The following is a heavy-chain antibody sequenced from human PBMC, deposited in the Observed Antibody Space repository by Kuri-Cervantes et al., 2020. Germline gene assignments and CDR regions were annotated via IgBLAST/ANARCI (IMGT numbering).Heavy chain of an antibody. CDR2: IKEDGSEK. Sequence: GESLKISCAASGFTFSHYWMSWVRQAPGKGLEWVANIKEDGSEKYYVDSVKGRFTISRDNAKNSLYLQMNSLRDEDTAVYYCARGIDYWGQGTLVTVSS. V-gene: IGHV3-7*04. CDR3: ARGIDY. J-gene: IGHJ4*02. CDR1: GFTFSHYW.